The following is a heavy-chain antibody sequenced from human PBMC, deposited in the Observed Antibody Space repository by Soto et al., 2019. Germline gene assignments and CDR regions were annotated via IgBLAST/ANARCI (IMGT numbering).Heavy chain of an antibody. CDR1: GGTFSSYA. V-gene: IGHV1-69*12. Sequence: QVQLVQSGAEVKKPGSSVKVSCKASGGTFSSYAISWVRQAPGQGLEWMGGIIPIFGTANYAQKFQGRVTITADESTSTAYMALSSLRSEDTAVYYCARGPRGSSWSQGYCYGMDVWGQGTTVTVSS. D-gene: IGHD6-13*01. J-gene: IGHJ6*02. CDR2: IIPIFGTA. CDR3: ARGPRGSSWSQGYCYGMDV.